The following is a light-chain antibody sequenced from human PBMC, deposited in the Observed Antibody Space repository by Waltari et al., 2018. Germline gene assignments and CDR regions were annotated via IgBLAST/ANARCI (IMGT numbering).Light chain of an antibody. CDR3: QSADTNFADHVA. CDR2: KDS. V-gene: IGLV3-25*03. Sequence: SYDLTQPPSVSVYPGQTARITCSGDAFPRLYAYWYKQKPGQAPVLLIYKDSERPSGFPERLSGSSSGTTVTLTISGVQAEDDADYYCQSADTNFADHVAFGGGTQLTVL. J-gene: IGLJ2*01. CDR1: AFPRLY.